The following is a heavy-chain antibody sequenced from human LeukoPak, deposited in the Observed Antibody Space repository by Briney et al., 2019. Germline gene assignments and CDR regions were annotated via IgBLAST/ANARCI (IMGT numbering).Heavy chain of an antibody. CDR3: ARGDNYDSSGYYFPGYNRWGFEY. D-gene: IGHD3-22*01. Sequence: ASVKVSCKASGYTFTGYYMHWVRQAPGQGLEWMGWINPNSGGTNFAEKFQDRVTMTRDTSISTAYMELSRLRSDDTAVFYCARGDNYDSSGYYFPGYNRWGFEYWGQGTLVTVSS. V-gene: IGHV1-2*02. CDR2: INPNSGGT. J-gene: IGHJ4*02. CDR1: GYTFTGYY.